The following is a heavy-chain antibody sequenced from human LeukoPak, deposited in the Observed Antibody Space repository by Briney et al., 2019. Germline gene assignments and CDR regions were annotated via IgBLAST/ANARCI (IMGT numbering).Heavy chain of an antibody. D-gene: IGHD2-15*01. Sequence: KTSGTLSLTCAVSGGSISSSNWWSWVRQPPGKGLEWIGEIYHSGSTNYNPSLKSRVTISVDKSKNQFSLKLSSVTAADTAVCYCARDKVYCSGGSCYSGLDYWGQGTLVTVSS. V-gene: IGHV4-4*02. CDR2: IYHSGST. CDR3: ARDKVYCSGGSCYSGLDY. J-gene: IGHJ4*02. CDR1: GGSISSSNW.